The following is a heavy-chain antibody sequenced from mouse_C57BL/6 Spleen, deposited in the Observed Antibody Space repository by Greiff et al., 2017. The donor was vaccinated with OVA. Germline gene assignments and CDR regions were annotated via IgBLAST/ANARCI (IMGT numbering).Heavy chain of an antibody. V-gene: IGHV5-6*01. CDR2: ISSGGSYT. CDR3: ARLYDYDTWFAY. D-gene: IGHD2-4*01. CDR1: GFTFSSYG. Sequence: EVHLVESGGDLVKPGGSLKLSCAASGFTFSSYGMSWVRQTPDKRLEWVATISSGGSYTYYPDSVKGRFTISRDNAKNTMYLQMSSLKSEDTAMYYCARLYDYDTWFAYWGQGTLVTVSA. J-gene: IGHJ3*01.